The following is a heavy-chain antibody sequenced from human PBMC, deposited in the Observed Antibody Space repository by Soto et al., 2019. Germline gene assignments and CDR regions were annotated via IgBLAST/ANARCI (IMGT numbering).Heavy chain of an antibody. D-gene: IGHD6-19*01. J-gene: IGHJ6*02. Sequence: QLQLQESGPGLVKPSETLSLTCTVSGDSTSSSLYYYVWIRQPPGKGLEWIRTLSYPGTTCYPPALRSRFTISADTSENQGSLRLTSVTAADTAVYYCARRKQLLLHGWGYGMGLWGQGITVAVSS. CDR3: ARRKQLLLHGWGYGMGL. V-gene: IGHV4-39*01. CDR2: LSYPGTT. CDR1: GDSTSSSLYY.